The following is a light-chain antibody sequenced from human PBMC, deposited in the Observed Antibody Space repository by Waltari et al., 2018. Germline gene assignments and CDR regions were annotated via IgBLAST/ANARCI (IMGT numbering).Light chain of an antibody. CDR2: ENN. CDR1: TPNIGNNY. J-gene: IGLJ2*01. Sequence: QAVLTQPPSVSAAPGQRVTISCSGSTPNIGNNYVSWYQQHPGAAPKVLISENNKRPSGIPDRFSGSKSGSSATLGISGLQTGDEADYYCATWDSRLSVVVFGGGTKLTVL. V-gene: IGLV1-51*02. CDR3: ATWDSRLSVVV.